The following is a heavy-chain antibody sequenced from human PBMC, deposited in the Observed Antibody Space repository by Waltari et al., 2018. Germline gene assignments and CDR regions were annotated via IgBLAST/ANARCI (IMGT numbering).Heavy chain of an antibody. J-gene: IGHJ4*02. CDR2: ISFDGNEK. CDR3: AKELYPGYARRLFDY. CDR1: GFRLSNYG. D-gene: IGHD5-12*01. Sequence: QVQLVESGGGVVQPGRSLRLSCTATGFRLSNYGLTWVRQAPGKGLELVAIISFDGNEKHYADSVKGRLTVSRDNSKNTLFLQLNSLRAEDTAVYYCAKELYPGYARRLFDYWGQGTLVTVSS. V-gene: IGHV3-30*18.